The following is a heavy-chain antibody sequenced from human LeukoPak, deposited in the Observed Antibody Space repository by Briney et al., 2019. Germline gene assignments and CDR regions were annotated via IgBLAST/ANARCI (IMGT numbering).Heavy chain of an antibody. Sequence: SETLSLTCTVSGGSISSGGYYWSWIRQPPGKGLEWIGEINHSGSTNYNPSLKSRVTISVDTSKNQFSLKLSSVTAADTAVYYCDILTGYYIGFDYWGQGTLVTVSS. CDR1: GGSISSGGYY. V-gene: IGHV4-39*07. CDR2: INHSGST. J-gene: IGHJ4*02. CDR3: DILTGYYIGFDY. D-gene: IGHD3-9*01.